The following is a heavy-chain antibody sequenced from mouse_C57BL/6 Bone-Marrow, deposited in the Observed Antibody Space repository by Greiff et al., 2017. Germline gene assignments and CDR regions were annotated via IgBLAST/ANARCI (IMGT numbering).Heavy chain of an antibody. CDR3: ARRRKIMTH. J-gene: IGHJ2*01. Sequence: QVQLKQSGAELARPGASVKLSCKASGYTFTSYGISWVKQRTGQGLEWIGEIYPRSGNTYYNEKFKGKATLTADKSSSTAYMELRSLTSEDSAVYFCARRRKIMTHWGQGTTLTVSS. V-gene: IGHV1-81*01. CDR1: GYTFTSYG. D-gene: IGHD2-13*01. CDR2: IYPRSGNT.